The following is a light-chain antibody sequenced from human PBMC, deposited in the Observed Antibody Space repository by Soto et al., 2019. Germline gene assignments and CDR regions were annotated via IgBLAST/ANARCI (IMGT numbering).Light chain of an antibody. V-gene: IGLV2-23*02. J-gene: IGLJ2*01. CDR2: DAT. Sequence: QSALTQPAPVSGSPGQSITISCTGTSGDIGSHDLVSWYQQHPGKAPKLIVYDATKRPSGVSDRFSGSKSGNTASLTISGLQAEDEGDYHCPSYACSCTFVIFGGGTKVTVL. CDR1: SGDIGSHDL. CDR3: PSYACSCTFVI.